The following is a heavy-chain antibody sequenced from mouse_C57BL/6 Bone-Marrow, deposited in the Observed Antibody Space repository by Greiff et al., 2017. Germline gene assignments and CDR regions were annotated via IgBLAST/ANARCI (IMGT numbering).Heavy chain of an antibody. V-gene: IGHV5-9*01. Sequence: EVKVVESGGGLVKPGGSLKLSCAASGFTFSSYTMSWVRQTPEKRLEWVATISGGGGNTYYPDSVKGRFTISRDNAKNTLYLQMSSLRSEDTALYYCARRGFPYYAMDYWVQGTSVTVSS. CDR3: ARRGFPYYAMDY. CDR1: GFTFSSYT. J-gene: IGHJ4*01. CDR2: ISGGGGNT.